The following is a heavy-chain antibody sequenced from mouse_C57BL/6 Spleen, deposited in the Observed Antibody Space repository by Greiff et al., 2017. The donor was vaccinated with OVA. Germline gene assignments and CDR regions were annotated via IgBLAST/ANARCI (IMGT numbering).Heavy chain of an antibody. J-gene: IGHJ3*01. Sequence: QVQLQQSGAELVKPGASVKLSCKASGYTFTEYTIHWVKQRSGQGLEWIGWFYPGSGSIKYNEKFKDKATLTADKSSSTVYMELSRLTSEDSAVSFGAGHEASYGYEGAGFAYWGQGTLVTVSA. V-gene: IGHV1-62-2*01. CDR2: FYPGSGSI. CDR1: GYTFTEYT. D-gene: IGHD2-2*01. CDR3: AGHEASYGYEGAGFAY.